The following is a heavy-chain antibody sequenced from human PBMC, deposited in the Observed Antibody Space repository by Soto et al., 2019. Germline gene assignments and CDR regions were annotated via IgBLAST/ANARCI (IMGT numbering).Heavy chain of an antibody. CDR3: ARAVRDYYYYYMDV. CDR2: INAGNGNT. CDR1: GYTFTSYA. J-gene: IGHJ6*03. V-gene: IGHV1-3*01. Sequence: QVQLVQSGAEVKKPGASVKVSCKASGYTFTSYAMHRVRQAPGQRLEWMGWINAGNGNTKYSQKFQGRVTITRDTSASTAYMELSSLRSEDTAVYYCARAVRDYYYYYMDVWGKGTTVTVSS. D-gene: IGHD6-6*01.